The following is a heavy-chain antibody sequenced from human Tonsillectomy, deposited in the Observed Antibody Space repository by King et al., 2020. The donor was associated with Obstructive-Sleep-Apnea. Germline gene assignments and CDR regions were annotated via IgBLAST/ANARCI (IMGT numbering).Heavy chain of an antibody. Sequence: VQLQQWGAGLLKPSETLSLTCAVYGGSFSGYYWTWVRQPPDKGLEWIGEINHSGSTNYNPSLKSRVTISVDTSKNQFSLNLTSVTAADTAVYYCARSDIVVVVSATKSSNWFDPWGQGTLVTVSS. D-gene: IGHD2-15*01. CDR3: ARSDIVVVVSATKSSNWFDP. CDR1: GGSFSGYY. CDR2: INHSGST. J-gene: IGHJ5*02. V-gene: IGHV4-34*01.